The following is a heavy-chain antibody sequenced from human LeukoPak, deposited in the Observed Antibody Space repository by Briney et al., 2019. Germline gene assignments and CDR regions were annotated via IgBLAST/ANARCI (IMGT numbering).Heavy chain of an antibody. V-gene: IGHV1-69*13. D-gene: IGHD2-2*02. CDR3: ARAGIVDLCSSTSCYMID. CDR2: IIPIFGTA. CDR1: GGTFSSYA. J-gene: IGHJ4*02. Sequence: VASVKVSCKASGGTFSSYAISWVRQAPGQGLEWMGGIIPIFGTANYAQKFQGRVTITADESTSTAYMELSSLRSEDTAVYYCARAGIVDLCSSTSCYMIDWGQGTLVTVSS.